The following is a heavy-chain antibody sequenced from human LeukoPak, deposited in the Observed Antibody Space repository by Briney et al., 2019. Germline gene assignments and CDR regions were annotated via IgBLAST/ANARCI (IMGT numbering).Heavy chain of an antibody. V-gene: IGHV3-23*01. J-gene: IGHJ2*01. CDR1: GFTFSSYA. Sequence: GGSLRLSCAASGFTFSSYAMSWVRQAPGKGLEWVSGITGSSTGTYYADSVKGRFTISRDNSKNTLHLQMDSLRAEDTAIYYCARELVSLGTGYFDLWGRGTLVSVSP. D-gene: IGHD7-27*01. CDR2: ITGSSTGT. CDR3: ARELVSLGTGYFDL.